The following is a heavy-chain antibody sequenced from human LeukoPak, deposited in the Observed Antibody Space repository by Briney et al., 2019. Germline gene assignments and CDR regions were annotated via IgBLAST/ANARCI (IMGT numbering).Heavy chain of an antibody. CDR2: IIPIFGTA. J-gene: IGHJ4*02. CDR3: ARDREYYYGSGGVFDY. D-gene: IGHD3-10*01. V-gene: IGHV1-69*13. Sequence: ASVKVSCKASGGTFSSYAISWVRQAPGQGLEWMGGIIPIFGTANYAQKFQGRVTITADESTGTAYMELSSLRSEDTAVYYCARDREYYYGSGGVFDYWGQGTLVTVSS. CDR1: GGTFSSYA.